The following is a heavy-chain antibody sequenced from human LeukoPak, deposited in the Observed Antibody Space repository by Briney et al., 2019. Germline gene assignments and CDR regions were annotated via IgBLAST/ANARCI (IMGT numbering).Heavy chain of an antibody. CDR3: ARDLRRLWYYDSKLVPHNWFDP. CDR1: GGTFSSYA. CDR2: IIPIFGTA. D-gene: IGHD3-22*01. J-gene: IGHJ5*02. V-gene: IGHV1-69*13. Sequence: SVKVSCKASGGTFSSYAIGWVRQAPGQGLEWMGGIIPIFGTANYAQKFQGRVTITADESTSTAYMELSSLRSEDTAAYYCARDLRRLWYYDSKLVPHNWFDPWGQGTLVTVSS.